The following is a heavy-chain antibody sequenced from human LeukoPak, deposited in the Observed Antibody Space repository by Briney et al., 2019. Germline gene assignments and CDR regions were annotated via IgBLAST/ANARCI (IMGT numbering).Heavy chain of an antibody. J-gene: IGHJ6*03. CDR3: ARDLRDRDYYYYYYMDV. CDR2: INPNSSGT. V-gene: IGHV1-2*02. D-gene: IGHD4-17*01. Sequence: ASVKVSCKASGYTFTGYYMHWVRQAPGQGLEWMGWINPNSSGTNYAQKFQGRVTMTRDTSISTAYMELSRLRSDDTAVYYCARDLRDRDYYYYYYMDVWGKGTTVTVSS. CDR1: GYTFTGYY.